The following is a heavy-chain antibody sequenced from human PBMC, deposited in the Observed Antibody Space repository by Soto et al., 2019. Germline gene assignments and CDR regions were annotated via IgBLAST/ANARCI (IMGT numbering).Heavy chain of an antibody. CDR3: AKDITGTTSPQYYFDY. CDR1: GFTFSSYG. J-gene: IGHJ4*02. D-gene: IGHD1-7*01. CDR2: ISYDGSNK. V-gene: IGHV3-30*18. Sequence: GXSLILSCAASGFTFSSYGMHWVRQAPCKGLECVTVISYDGSNKYYADSVKGRFTISRDNSKNTLYLQMNSLRAEDTAVYYCAKDITGTTSPQYYFDYWGQGTLVTVSS.